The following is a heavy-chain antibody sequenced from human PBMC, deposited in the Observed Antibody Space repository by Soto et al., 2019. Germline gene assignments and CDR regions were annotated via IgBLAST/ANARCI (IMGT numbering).Heavy chain of an antibody. CDR3: AREGAVAVGGAFYYNGMDV. CDR2: ISAYNGNT. J-gene: IGHJ6*02. CDR1: GYGFTTYG. V-gene: IGHV1-18*04. Sequence: ASVKVSCKASGYGFTTYGISWVRQAPGQGLEWMGWISAYNGNTNYAQKLQGRVTITTDTSTSTAYMEVRSLRSDDTAVYYCAREGAVAVGGAFYYNGMDVWGQGTTVTVSS. D-gene: IGHD6-19*01.